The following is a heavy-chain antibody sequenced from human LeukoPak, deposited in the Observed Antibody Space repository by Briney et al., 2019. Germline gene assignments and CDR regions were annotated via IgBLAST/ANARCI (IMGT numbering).Heavy chain of an antibody. Sequence: NPSQTLSLTCTVSGGSISSGSYYWSWIRQPPGKGLEWIGYIYYGGSTNYNPSLKSPVTMSIDTSKNQFSLKLSLVTAADTAVYYCARAFRGGADCYFDDWGQGILVTVSS. CDR3: ARAFRGGADCYFDD. V-gene: IGHV4-61*01. D-gene: IGHD3-16*01. CDR1: GGSISSGSYY. CDR2: IYYGGST. J-gene: IGHJ4*02.